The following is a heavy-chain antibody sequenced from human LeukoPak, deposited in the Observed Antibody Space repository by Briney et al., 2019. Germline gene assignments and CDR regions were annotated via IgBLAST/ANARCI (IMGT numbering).Heavy chain of an antibody. CDR2: ISTSVPT. D-gene: IGHD3-10*01. J-gene: IGHJ5*02. V-gene: IGHV4-4*07. CDR3: ARGYGSGSYST. CDR1: GVSTSSGY. Sequence: PSETLSLTCTVSGVSTSSGYWSWIRQPAGKGPEWIGRISTSVPTYYNPSLQSRVTMSLDTSQNQFALKVASVTAADTAVYFCARGYGSGSYSTWGQGVLVTVSS.